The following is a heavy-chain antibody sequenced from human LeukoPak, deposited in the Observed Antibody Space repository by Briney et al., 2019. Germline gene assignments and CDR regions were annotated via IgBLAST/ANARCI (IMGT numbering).Heavy chain of an antibody. V-gene: IGHV3-48*02. CDR3: AQKGGTDH. CDR1: GFIFSNDA. CDR2: ISSTSGDV. J-gene: IGHJ4*02. D-gene: IGHD2-15*01. Sequence: GRSLRLSCAASGFIFSNDAMNWVRQAPGKGLEWISHISSTSGDVYYADSVKGRFTISRDNAKNSLYLQMSSLRNEDTAIYYCAQKGGTDHWGQGTLVTVSS.